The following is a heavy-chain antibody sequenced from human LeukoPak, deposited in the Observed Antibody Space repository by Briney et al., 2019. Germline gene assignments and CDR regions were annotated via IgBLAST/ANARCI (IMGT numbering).Heavy chain of an antibody. CDR3: ARDARQQWLVYYFDY. J-gene: IGHJ4*02. Sequence: SETLSLTCTVSGGSISSYYWSWIRQPAGKGLEWIGRIYTSGSTNYNPSLKSRVTMSVDTSKNQLSLKLSSVTAADTAVYYCARDARQQWLVYYFDYWGQGTLVTVSS. V-gene: IGHV4-4*07. CDR2: IYTSGST. D-gene: IGHD6-19*01. CDR1: GGSISSYY.